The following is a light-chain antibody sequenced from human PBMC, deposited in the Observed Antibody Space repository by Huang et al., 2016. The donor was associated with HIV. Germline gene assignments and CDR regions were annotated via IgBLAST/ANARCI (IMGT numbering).Light chain of an antibody. J-gene: IGKJ2*01. CDR2: LGS. CDR1: QNLLYSSGNTR. V-gene: IGKV2-28*01. Sequence: DIVMTQSPLSLPVTLGQPASISCRSSQNLLYSSGNTRLDWYLQKPGRSPQLLVFLGSNRAAGVPYRVAVSGSGTNFTQDISRVEAEDTGTYYCMQGLEPPPTFGQGTKLEI. CDR3: MQGLEPPPT.